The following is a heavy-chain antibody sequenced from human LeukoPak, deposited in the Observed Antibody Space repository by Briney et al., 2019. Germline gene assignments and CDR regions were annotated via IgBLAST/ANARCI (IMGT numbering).Heavy chain of an antibody. CDR1: GGSISSSSYY. CDR2: IYYSGST. D-gene: IGHD4-17*01. J-gene: IGHJ5*02. CDR3: ARHVKKSTVTDWFDP. V-gene: IGHV4-39*07. Sequence: KPSETLSLTCTVSGGSISSSSYYWGWIRQPPGKGLEWIGSIYYSGSTYYNPSLKSRVTISVDTSKNQFSLKLSSMTAADTAVYYCARHVKKSTVTDWFDPWGQGTLVTVSS.